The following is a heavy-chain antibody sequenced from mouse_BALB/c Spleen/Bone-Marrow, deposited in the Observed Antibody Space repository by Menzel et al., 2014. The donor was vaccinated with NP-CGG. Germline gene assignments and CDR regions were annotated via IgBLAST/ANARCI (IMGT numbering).Heavy chain of an antibody. CDR1: GYTFTSYT. Sequence: VKLQESGAELARPGASVKMSCKASGYTFTSYTMHWEKQRPGQGLEWIRYINPSSGYTNYNQKFKDKATLTADKSSSTAYMQLSSLTSEDSAVYYCARSLRWYFDVWGAGTTVTVSS. CDR3: ARSLRWYFDV. V-gene: IGHV1-4*01. J-gene: IGHJ1*01. D-gene: IGHD1-1*01. CDR2: INPSSGYT.